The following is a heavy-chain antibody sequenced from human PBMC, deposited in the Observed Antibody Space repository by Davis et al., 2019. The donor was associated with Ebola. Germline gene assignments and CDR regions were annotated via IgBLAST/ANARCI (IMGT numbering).Heavy chain of an antibody. J-gene: IGHJ4*02. D-gene: IGHD4-11*01. CDR1: GFTFSDYG. Sequence: GESLKISCSVSGFTFSDYGMNWVRQAPGKGLEWVSSISSTSNYIYYADSVEGRFTISRDNAKNSLFLQMDSLRAEDTAVYYCATLLGTSTTFDNWGQGTLVTVSS. CDR3: ATLLGTSTTFDN. CDR2: ISSTSNYI. V-gene: IGHV3-21*01.